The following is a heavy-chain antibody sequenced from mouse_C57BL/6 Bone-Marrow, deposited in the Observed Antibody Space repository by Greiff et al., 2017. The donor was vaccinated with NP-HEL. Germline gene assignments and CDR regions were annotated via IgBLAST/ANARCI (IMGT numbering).Heavy chain of an antibody. CDR1: GYTFTEYT. CDR2: FYPGSGSI. D-gene: IGHD1-1*01. Sequence: QVQLQQSGAELVKPGASVKLSCKASGYTFTEYTIHWVKQRSGQGLEWIGWFYPGSGSIKYNEKFKDKATLTADKSSSTVYMELSRLTSEDSAVYVCARHEDLSYYYGSSLDYWGQGTSVTVSS. CDR3: ARHEDLSYYYGSSLDY. J-gene: IGHJ4*01. V-gene: IGHV1-62-2*01.